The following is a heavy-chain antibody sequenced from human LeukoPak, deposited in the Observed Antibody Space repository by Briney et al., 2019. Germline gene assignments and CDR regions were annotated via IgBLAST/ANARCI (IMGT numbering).Heavy chain of an antibody. CDR1: GFSLTTNGVG. CDR2: IYWDDEK. Sequence: SGPTLVKPTQTLTLTCTFSGFSLTTNGVGVGWIRQPPGKALEGLPPIYWDDEKRYSPSLRTRLTITKDTSKSQVVLTLTNMDPVDTATYYCAHLYFYNSGGYSRAFDYWGQGTLVTVSS. D-gene: IGHD3-22*01. J-gene: IGHJ4*02. V-gene: IGHV2-5*02. CDR3: AHLYFYNSGGYSRAFDY.